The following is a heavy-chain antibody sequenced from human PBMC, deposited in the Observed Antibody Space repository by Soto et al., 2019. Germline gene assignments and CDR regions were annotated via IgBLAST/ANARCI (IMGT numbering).Heavy chain of an antibody. D-gene: IGHD3-3*01. CDR1: GGSISSGDYY. J-gene: IGHJ6*02. CDR3: ARAHTIFGVVITHYGMDV. CDR2: IYYSGST. V-gene: IGHV4-30-4*01. Sequence: ASETLSLTCTVSGGSISSGDYYWSWIRQPPGKGLEWIGYIYYSGSTYYNTSLKSRVTISVDTSKNQFSLKLSSVTAADTAVYYCARAHTIFGVVITHYGMDVWGQGTTVTVSS.